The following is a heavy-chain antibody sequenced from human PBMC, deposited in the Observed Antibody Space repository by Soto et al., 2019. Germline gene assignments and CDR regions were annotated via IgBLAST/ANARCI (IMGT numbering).Heavy chain of an antibody. J-gene: IGHJ6*02. CDR2: MSGSGGST. V-gene: IGHV3-23*01. CDR1: GFTFSSYA. Sequence: PGGSLRLSCAASGFTFSSYAMSWVRQAPGKGLEWVSAMSGSGGSTYYAASVKGRFTISGDNSKSTLYRQINSLRAEATAVYYCSNKYPCYYGMDAWGQGTTVTVSS. CDR3: SNKYPCYYGMDA. D-gene: IGHD2-2*01.